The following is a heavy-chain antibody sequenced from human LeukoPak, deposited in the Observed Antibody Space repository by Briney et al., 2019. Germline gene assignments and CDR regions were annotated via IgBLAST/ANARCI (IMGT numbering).Heavy chain of an antibody. J-gene: IGHJ3*02. V-gene: IGHV6-1*01. CDR2: TYYRSKWYN. Sequence: SQTLSLTYAISGDSFSSKSAAWSWIRQSPSRGLEWLGRTYYRSKWYNDYAVSVKSRITINPDTSKNQFSLQLNSVTPEDTAVYYCAREEKWELLDAFDIWGQGTMVTVSS. CDR3: AREEKWELLDAFDI. CDR1: GDSFSSKSAA. D-gene: IGHD1-26*01.